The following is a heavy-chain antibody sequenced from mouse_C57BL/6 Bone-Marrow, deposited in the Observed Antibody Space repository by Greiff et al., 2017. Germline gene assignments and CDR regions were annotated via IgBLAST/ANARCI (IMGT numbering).Heavy chain of an antibody. D-gene: IGHD1-1*01. J-gene: IGHJ3*01. V-gene: IGHV1-5*01. CDR3: TKDYYGSSPAWFDY. Sequence: EVQLQESGTVLARPGASVKMSCKTSGYTFTSYWMHWVKQRPGQGLEWIGAIYPGNSDTSYNQKFKGKAKLTAVTSASTAYMELSSLTNEDSAVYYCTKDYYGSSPAWFDYWGQGTLVTVSA. CDR1: GYTFTSYW. CDR2: IYPGNSDT.